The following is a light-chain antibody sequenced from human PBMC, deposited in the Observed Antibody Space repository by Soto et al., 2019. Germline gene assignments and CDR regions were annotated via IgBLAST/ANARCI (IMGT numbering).Light chain of an antibody. J-gene: IGKJ4*01. CDR1: QGISSW. CDR2: DAS. Sequence: DIKMTQSPSTLSASVGDRVTITCRASQGISSWLAWYQQKPGKAPKLLIYDASSLESGVPSRFSGSGSGTEFTLTISSLQPDDFATYYCQQYNSYSLTFGGGSKVDI. CDR3: QQYNSYSLT. V-gene: IGKV1-5*01.